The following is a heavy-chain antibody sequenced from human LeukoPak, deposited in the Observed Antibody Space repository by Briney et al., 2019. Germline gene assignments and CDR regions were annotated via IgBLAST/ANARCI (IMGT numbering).Heavy chain of an antibody. CDR2: VYYGGDT. J-gene: IGHJ3*02. Sequence: GGSLRLSCVASGFTFSNYVMNWVRQAPGEGLEWVSVVYYGGDTYYADSVKGRFTISRDSSKNTLYLQMHSLRAEDTAVYYCAKDLGPLGAGDAFDIWGQGTMVTVSS. V-gene: IGHV3-53*01. D-gene: IGHD3-3*01. CDR1: GFTFSNYV. CDR3: AKDLGPLGAGDAFDI.